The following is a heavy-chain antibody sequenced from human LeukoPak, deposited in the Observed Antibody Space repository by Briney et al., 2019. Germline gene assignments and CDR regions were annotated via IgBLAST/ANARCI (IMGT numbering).Heavy chain of an antibody. J-gene: IGHJ6*03. Sequence: PGGSLRLSCAASGFTFSSYGMHWVRQAPGKGLEWVAFIRFDGTKKYYADSVKGRFTISRDNSKNTLYLQMNTLGAEDSAVYYCAKDREYCSSSNCPEDYDWDYMDVWGKGTTVSISS. CDR1: GFTFSSYG. V-gene: IGHV3-30*02. D-gene: IGHD2-2*01. CDR2: IRFDGTKK. CDR3: AKDREYCSSSNCPEDYDWDYMDV.